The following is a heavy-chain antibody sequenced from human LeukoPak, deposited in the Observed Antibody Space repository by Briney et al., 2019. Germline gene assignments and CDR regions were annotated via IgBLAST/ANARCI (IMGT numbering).Heavy chain of an antibody. Sequence: NPSETLSLTCTVSGYSITSYYWSWIRQPPGKGLEWIGYIFYSGNTDYNPSLKSRVTISVDTSRNQFSLKLDSVTAADTAVYYCARVFRRGGYFDYWGQGTLVTVSS. CDR3: ARVFRRGGYFDY. CDR1: GYSITSYY. D-gene: IGHD2-15*01. CDR2: IFYSGNT. J-gene: IGHJ4*02. V-gene: IGHV4-59*01.